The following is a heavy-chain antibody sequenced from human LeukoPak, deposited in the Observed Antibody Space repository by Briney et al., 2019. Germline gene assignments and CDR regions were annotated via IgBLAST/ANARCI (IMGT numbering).Heavy chain of an antibody. CDR3: SMATITGFDY. D-gene: IGHD5-24*01. Sequence: GGSLRLSCAASGFTFYSYAMNWVRQAPGKGLEWVSSISSSSSYIYYADSVKGRFTISRDNAKNSLYLQMNSLRAEDTAVYYCSMATITGFDYWGQGTLVTVSS. CDR2: ISSSSSYI. J-gene: IGHJ4*02. V-gene: IGHV3-21*01. CDR1: GFTFYSYA.